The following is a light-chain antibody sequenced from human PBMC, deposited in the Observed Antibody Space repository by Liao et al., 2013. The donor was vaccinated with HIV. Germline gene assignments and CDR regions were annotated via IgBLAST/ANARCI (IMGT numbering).Light chain of an antibody. Sequence: SLELAQPPSVSVSPGQTASITCSGDKLGDKYASWYQQRPGQSPLLVIFQDNQRPSGIPERFFGSNSGNTATLTISGTQPVDEADYFCQAWDSRADVVFGGGTKLTVL. J-gene: IGLJ2*01. CDR2: QDN. V-gene: IGLV3-1*01. CDR3: QAWDSRADVV. CDR1: KLGDKY.